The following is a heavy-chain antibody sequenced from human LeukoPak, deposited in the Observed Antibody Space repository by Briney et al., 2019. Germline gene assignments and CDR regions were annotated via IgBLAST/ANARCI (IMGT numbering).Heavy chain of an antibody. CDR1: GFIFSRYG. CDR2: ISGSGGTT. V-gene: IGHV3-23*01. CDR3: AELGITMIGGV. J-gene: IGHJ6*04. D-gene: IGHD3-10*02. Sequence: TGGSLRLSCVASGFIFSRYGMSWVRQAPGKGLEWVSAISGSGGTTYYADSVKGRFTISRDNAKNSLYLQMNSLRAEDTAVYYCAELGITMIGGVWGKGTTVTISS.